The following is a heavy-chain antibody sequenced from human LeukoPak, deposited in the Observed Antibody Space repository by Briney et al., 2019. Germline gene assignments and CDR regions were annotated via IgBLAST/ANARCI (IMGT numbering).Heavy chain of an antibody. CDR1: GFTFSSYA. Sequence: PGGSLRLSCAASGFTFSSYAMHWVRQAPGKGLEWVAVISYDGSNKYYADSVKGRFTISRDNSKNTLYLQMNSLRAEDTAVYYCARDSYGGPGSGSYYNVLYLYYYYVMDVWGQGTTVTVSS. CDR2: ISYDGSNK. CDR3: ARDSYGGPGSGSYYNVLYLYYYYVMDV. D-gene: IGHD3-10*01. J-gene: IGHJ6*02. V-gene: IGHV3-30*04.